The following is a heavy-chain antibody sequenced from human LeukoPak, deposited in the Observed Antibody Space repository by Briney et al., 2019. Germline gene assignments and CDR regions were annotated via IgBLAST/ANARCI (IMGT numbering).Heavy chain of an antibody. CDR1: GYTFTGYY. Sequence: ASVKVSCKASGYTFTGYYMHWVRQAPGQGLEWMGWINPNSGGTNCAQKFQGRVTMTRDTSISTAYMELSRLRSDDTAVYYCARARITMVRGGNWFDPWGQGTLVTVSS. D-gene: IGHD3-10*01. J-gene: IGHJ5*02. V-gene: IGHV1-2*02. CDR3: ARARITMVRGGNWFDP. CDR2: INPNSGGT.